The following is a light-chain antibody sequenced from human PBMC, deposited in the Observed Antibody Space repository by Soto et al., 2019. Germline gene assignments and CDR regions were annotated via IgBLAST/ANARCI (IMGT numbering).Light chain of an antibody. J-gene: IGKJ4*01. V-gene: IGKV3-11*01. CDR2: DAS. CDR3: QQRSNWPLT. CDR1: QSVSSY. Sequence: EIVLTQSPATLSLSPRQRATLSCRASQSVSSYLAWYQQKPGQAPRLLIYDASNRATGIPARFSGSGSGTDFALTLSSLEPEDFAVYYCQQRSNWPLTFGGGTKVEIK.